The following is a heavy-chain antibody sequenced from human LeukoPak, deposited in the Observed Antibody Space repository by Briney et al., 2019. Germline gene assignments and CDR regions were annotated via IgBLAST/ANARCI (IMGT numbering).Heavy chain of an antibody. CDR2: VYRSGGT. CDR3: GRHANGASSAAFDL. V-gene: IGHV4-4*02. D-gene: IGHD2-8*01. Sequence: SETLSLTCAVSGDSISDKYWWRWVRQFPDKGLEWIGEVYRSGGTSYNPSLKSRVTVSIDYSKNQFSLNLRSVTAADTAVYYCGRHANGASSAAFDLWGQGKMVFVSS. CDR1: GDSISDKYW. J-gene: IGHJ3*01.